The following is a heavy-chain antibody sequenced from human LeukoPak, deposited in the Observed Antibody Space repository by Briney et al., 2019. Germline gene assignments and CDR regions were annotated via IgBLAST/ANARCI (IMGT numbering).Heavy chain of an antibody. D-gene: IGHD3-22*01. J-gene: IGHJ4*02. CDR3: ARIDSSHYYDSSGYHGSFDY. CDR1: GFTVSSNY. Sequence: GGSLRLSCAASGFTVSSNYMSWVRQAPGKGLEWVSVIYSGGSTYYADSVKGRFTISRDNAKNSLYLQMNSLRAEDTAVYYCARIDSSHYYDSSGYHGSFDYWGQGTLVTVSS. CDR2: IYSGGST. V-gene: IGHV3-53*01.